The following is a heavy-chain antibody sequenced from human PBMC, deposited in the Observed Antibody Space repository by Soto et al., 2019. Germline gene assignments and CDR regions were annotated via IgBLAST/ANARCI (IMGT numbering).Heavy chain of an antibody. Sequence: ETLSLTCPVSNASISTYYWTWVRQPPGKGLEWIGYVYYSGSSNYNPSLKSRVGMSIDTSKNQFSLELKSVTAADTATYYCVRDYLLAGFDTWGQGILVTVYS. CDR1: NASISTYY. CDR3: VRDYLLAGFDT. J-gene: IGHJ5*02. D-gene: IGHD6-19*01. V-gene: IGHV4-59*01. CDR2: VYYSGSS.